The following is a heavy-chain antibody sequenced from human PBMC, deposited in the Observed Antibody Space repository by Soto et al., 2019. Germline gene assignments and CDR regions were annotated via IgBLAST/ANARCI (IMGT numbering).Heavy chain of an antibody. D-gene: IGHD2-15*01. CDR2: IRADNGKI. CDR1: GYTFTNYG. CDR3: ARDSVYCSGGSCYPLDY. J-gene: IGHJ4*02. Sequence: QVQLVQSGAEVKKPGASVKVSCKASGYTFTNYGISWVRQAPGQGLEWMGWIRADNGKINYAQKFQGRVTMTPDTSGVTAYMELRGLRSDDTAVYYCARDSVYCSGGSCYPLDYWGQGTLVTGSS. V-gene: IGHV1-18*01.